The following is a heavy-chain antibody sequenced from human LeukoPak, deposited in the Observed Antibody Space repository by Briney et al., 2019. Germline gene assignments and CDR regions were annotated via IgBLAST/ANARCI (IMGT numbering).Heavy chain of an antibody. CDR2: IMINGGST. Sequence: PGGSLRLSCSASGFTFSIYAMHWVRQAPGKGLEYVSAIMINGGSTYYADSVRGRFTISRDNSKNTLYLQMSSLRADDTAVYYCVNAYGDYGQFDYWGQGTLVTVSS. D-gene: IGHD4-17*01. CDR3: VNAYGDYGQFDY. CDR1: GFTFSIYA. J-gene: IGHJ4*02. V-gene: IGHV3-64D*08.